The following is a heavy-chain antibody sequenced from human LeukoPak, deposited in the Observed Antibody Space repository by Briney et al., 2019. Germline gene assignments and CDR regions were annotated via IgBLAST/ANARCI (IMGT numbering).Heavy chain of an antibody. CDR3: ARAVEQWLAFDY. CDR2: ISAYNGNT. V-gene: IGHV1-18*04. J-gene: IGHJ4*02. CDR1: GYTFTGYY. D-gene: IGHD6-19*01. Sequence: ASVKVSCKASGYTFTGYYMHWVRQAPGQGLEWMGWISAYNGNTNYAQKLQGRVTMTTDTSTSTAYMELRSLRSDDTAVYYCARAVEQWLAFDYWGQGTLVTVSS.